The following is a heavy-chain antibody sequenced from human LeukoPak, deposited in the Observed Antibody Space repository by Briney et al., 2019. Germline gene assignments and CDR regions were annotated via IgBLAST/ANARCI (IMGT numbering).Heavy chain of an antibody. J-gene: IGHJ6*02. CDR3: ARDRGYYYGMDV. CDR1: GGSLNSYY. CDR2: TYYSGNP. Sequence: KSSETLSLTCAVSGGSLNSYYWSWIRQPPGKGLEWIGYTYYSGNPNYNPSLKSRVTISVDTSKNQFSLKLSSVTAADTAVYYCARDRGYYYGMDVWGQGTTVTVSS. D-gene: IGHD3-10*01. V-gene: IGHV4-59*01.